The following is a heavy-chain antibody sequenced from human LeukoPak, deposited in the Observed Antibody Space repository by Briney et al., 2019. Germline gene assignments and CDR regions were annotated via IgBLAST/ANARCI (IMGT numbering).Heavy chain of an antibody. CDR2: IYYCGST. CDR1: GGSISSYL. J-gene: IGHJ4*02. D-gene: IGHD1-26*01. Sequence: PSETLSLTCTVSGGSISSYLWSWIRQPPGKGLEWIGYIYYCGSTNYNPSLKSRVTILVDTSKNQFSLKVSSVTAADTAVYYCARGQYSGSCFDNWGQGSLVTVSS. CDR3: ARGQYSGSCFDN. V-gene: IGHV4-59*01.